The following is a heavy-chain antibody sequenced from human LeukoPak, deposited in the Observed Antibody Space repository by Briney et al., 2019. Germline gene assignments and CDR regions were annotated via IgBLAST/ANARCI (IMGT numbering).Heavy chain of an antibody. J-gene: IGHJ6*03. V-gene: IGHV3-48*04. CDR2: INPSGSTI. CDR1: GFTFSSYA. Sequence: GGSLRLSCAASGFTFSSYAMHWVRQAPGKGLEWVSYINPSGSTIYYADSVKGRFTISRDNAKKSLDLQMYSLRAEDTAVYYCARVRGSGFCSGSSCAKDPGYYYYMDVWGKGTTVTVSS. D-gene: IGHD2-2*01. CDR3: ARVRGSGFCSGSSCAKDPGYYYYMDV.